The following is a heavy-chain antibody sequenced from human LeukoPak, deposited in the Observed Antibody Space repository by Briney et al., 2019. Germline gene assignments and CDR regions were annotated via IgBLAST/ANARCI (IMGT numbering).Heavy chain of an antibody. CDR2: IYYSGST. CDR3: ARLGRAYYDILTGYYWDYFDY. D-gene: IGHD3-9*01. CDR1: GGSISSYY. V-gene: IGHV4-59*08. Sequence: PSETLSLTCTVSGGSISSYYWSWIRQPPGKGLEWIGYIYYSGSTNYNPSLKSRVTISVDTPKNQFSLKLSSVTAADTAVYYCARLGRAYYDILTGYYWDYFDYWGQGTLVTVSS. J-gene: IGHJ4*02.